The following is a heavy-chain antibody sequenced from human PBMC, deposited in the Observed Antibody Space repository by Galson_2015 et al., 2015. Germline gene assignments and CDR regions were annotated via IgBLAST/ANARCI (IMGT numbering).Heavy chain of an antibody. J-gene: IGHJ4*02. CDR3: AREPYCSGGSCYGFDY. V-gene: IGHV3-15*01. Sequence: SLRLSCAVSEFAFSKAWMHWVRQAPGKGLEWVGRIKLTTDGGTTDYADSVKGRFTISRDNAKNSLYLQMNSLRNEDTAVYYCAREPYCSGGSCYGFDYWGQGTLVTVSS. D-gene: IGHD2-15*01. CDR1: EFAFSKAW. CDR2: IKLTTDGGTT.